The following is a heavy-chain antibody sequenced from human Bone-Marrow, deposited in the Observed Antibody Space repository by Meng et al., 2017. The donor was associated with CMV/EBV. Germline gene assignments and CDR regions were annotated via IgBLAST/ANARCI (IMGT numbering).Heavy chain of an antibody. V-gene: IGHV1-2*02. CDR2: INPNSGGT. J-gene: IGHJ6*02. CDR1: GYTFTGYY. Sequence: ASVKVSCKASGYTFTGYYMHWVRQAPGQGLEWMGWINPNSGGTNYAQKFQGGVTMTRDTSISTAYMELSRLRSDDTAVYYCARVTGSTMVRGVITKGYGMDVWGQGTTVTVSS. CDR3: ARVTGSTMVRGVITKGYGMDV. D-gene: IGHD3-10*01.